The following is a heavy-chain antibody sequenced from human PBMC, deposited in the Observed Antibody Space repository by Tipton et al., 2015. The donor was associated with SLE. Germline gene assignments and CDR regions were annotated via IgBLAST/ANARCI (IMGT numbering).Heavy chain of an antibody. Sequence: QSGAEVKKPGSSVKVSCEVSGGSFIKAAISWVKQAPGQGLEWIGGIIPMFGTPNFAQKFQGRVSITADESTNTAYMDLDSLHSEDTAVYYCARASAEFLSSLDFWGQGTLVTVSS. CDR3: ARASAEFLSSLDF. J-gene: IGHJ4*02. V-gene: IGHV1-69*01. D-gene: IGHD2/OR15-2a*01. CDR1: GGSFIKAA. CDR2: IIPMFGTP.